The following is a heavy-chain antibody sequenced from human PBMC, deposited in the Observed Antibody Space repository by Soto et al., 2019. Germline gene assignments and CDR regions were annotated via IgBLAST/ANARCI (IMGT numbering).Heavy chain of an antibody. V-gene: IGHV4-30-4*01. CDR2: IYYSGST. D-gene: IGHD3-22*01. CDR1: GGSISSGDYY. J-gene: IGHJ4*02. CDR3: ARDRSYYDSSGYYVI. Sequence: PSETLSLTCTVSGGSISSGDYYWSWIRQPPGKGLEWIGYIYYSGSTYYNPSLKSRVTISVDTSKNQFSLKLSSVTAADTAVYYCARDRSYYDSSGYYVIWGQGTLVTVSS.